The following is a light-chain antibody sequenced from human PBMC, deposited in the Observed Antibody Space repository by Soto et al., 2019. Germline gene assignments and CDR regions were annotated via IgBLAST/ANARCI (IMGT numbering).Light chain of an antibody. CDR1: QSVSNTY. Sequence: EIVLTQSPGTLSLSPGDTATLSCRASQSVSNTYLAWYQQKPGQAPRLLIYGASIRATGIPDRFSGSGSATDFTRTISRLEPEDFAVYYCQQYAISSWTFGQGTK. V-gene: IGKV3-20*01. J-gene: IGKJ1*01. CDR3: QQYAISSWT. CDR2: GAS.